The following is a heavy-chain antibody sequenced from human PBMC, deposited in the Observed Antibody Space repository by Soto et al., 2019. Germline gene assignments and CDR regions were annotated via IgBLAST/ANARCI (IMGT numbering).Heavy chain of an antibody. CDR3: ATDRNYYGSGGPTRIMDV. V-gene: IGHV4-39*01. CDR2: IYYSGST. J-gene: IGHJ6*03. CDR1: GGSISSSSYY. Sequence: LETLSLTCTVSGGSISSSSYYWGWIRQPPGKGLEWIGSIYYSGSTYYNPSLKSRVTISVDTSKNQFSLKLSSVTAADTAVYYCATDRNYYGSGGPTRIMDVWGKGTTVTVSS. D-gene: IGHD3-10*01.